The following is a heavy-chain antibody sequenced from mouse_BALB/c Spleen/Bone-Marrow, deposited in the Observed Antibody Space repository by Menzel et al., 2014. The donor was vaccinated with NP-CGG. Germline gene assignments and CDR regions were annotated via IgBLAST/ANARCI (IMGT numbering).Heavy chain of an antibody. CDR1: GYTFTSYV. V-gene: IGHV1-14*01. CDR2: INPYNDGT. CDR3: ASHNWDYAMDY. Sequence: EVKLQESGPELVKPGASVKMSCKASGYTFTSYVMHWVKQKPGQGLEWIGYINPYNDGTKYNEKFKGKATLTSDKSSSTAYMELSSLTSEDSAVYYCASHNWDYAMDYWGQGTLVTVSS. D-gene: IGHD4-1*02. J-gene: IGHJ4*01.